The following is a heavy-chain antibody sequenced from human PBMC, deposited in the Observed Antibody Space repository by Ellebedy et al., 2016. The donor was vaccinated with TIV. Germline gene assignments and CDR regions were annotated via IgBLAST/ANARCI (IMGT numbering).Heavy chain of an antibody. D-gene: IGHD3-10*01. J-gene: IGHJ6*02. CDR2: IWYDGSNK. CDR1: GFTFSSYG. CDR3: AREPMVRGVIRRGYAMDV. V-gene: IGHV3-33*01. Sequence: GGSLRLSXAASGFTFSSYGMHWVRQAPGKGLEWVAVIWYDGSNKYYADSVKGRFTISRDNSKNTLYLQMNSLRAEDMAVYYCAREPMVRGVIRRGYAMDVWGQGTTVTVSS.